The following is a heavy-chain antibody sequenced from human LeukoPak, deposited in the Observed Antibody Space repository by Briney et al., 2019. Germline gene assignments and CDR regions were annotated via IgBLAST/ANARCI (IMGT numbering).Heavy chain of an antibody. V-gene: IGHV3-23*01. CDR3: ARSGVPHSLDMFFDT. J-gene: IGHJ4*02. D-gene: IGHD2-2*03. Sequence: GGSLRLSCAASAFTLNPYAMAWVRQAPGTGLEWVSTLHYDGEATYYLDSVKGRFTISRDTSKNTLYLQMNSLRVEDTAVYYCARSGVPHSLDMFFDTWGLGTLVTVSS. CDR1: AFTLNPYA. CDR2: LHYDGEAT.